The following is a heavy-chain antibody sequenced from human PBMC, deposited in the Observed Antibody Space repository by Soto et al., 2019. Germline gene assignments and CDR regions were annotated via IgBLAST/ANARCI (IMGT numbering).Heavy chain of an antibody. Sequence: GGSLRLSCAASGFTFCNAWMSWVRQAPGKGLEWVGSIKSKTDGGTTGYAAPVKGRFTISRDDSKNTLYLQMNSLKTEDTAVYYCTTAWSYYDSNGYESYWGQGTLVTVYS. D-gene: IGHD3-22*01. CDR1: GFTFCNAW. V-gene: IGHV3-15*01. J-gene: IGHJ4*02. CDR2: IKSKTDGGTT. CDR3: TTAWSYYDSNGYESY.